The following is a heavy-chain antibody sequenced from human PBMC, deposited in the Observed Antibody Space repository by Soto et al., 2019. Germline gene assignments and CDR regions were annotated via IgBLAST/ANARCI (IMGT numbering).Heavy chain of an antibody. Sequence: PGGSLRLSCAASGFTFSAYAMHWVRQTPGKGLEWVAVISYDGSNKHYADSVKGRFTFSRDNSKNTLYLQMNSLRVEDTAVYYCARDISNSNWFDPWGQGTLVTVS. D-gene: IGHD4-4*01. CDR2: ISYDGSNK. CDR3: ARDISNSNWFDP. CDR1: GFTFSAYA. J-gene: IGHJ5*02. V-gene: IGHV3-30-3*01.